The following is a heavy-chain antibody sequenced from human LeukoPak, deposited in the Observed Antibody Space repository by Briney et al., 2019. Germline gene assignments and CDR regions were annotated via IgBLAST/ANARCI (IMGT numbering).Heavy chain of an antibody. CDR1: GFTFSSYG. Sequence: GGSLRLSCAASGFTFSSYGMHWVRQAPGKGLEWVAFMRYDGSNRNYADSVKGRFTISRDNSKNTLYLQMNSLRAEDTAVYYCAKRPQSLDAECFQHWGQGTLVTVSS. J-gene: IGHJ1*01. D-gene: IGHD3-16*01. V-gene: IGHV3-30*02. CDR3: AKRPQSLDAECFQH. CDR2: MRYDGSNR.